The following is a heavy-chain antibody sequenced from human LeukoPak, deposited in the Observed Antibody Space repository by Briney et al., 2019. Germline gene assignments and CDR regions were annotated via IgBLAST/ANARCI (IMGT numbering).Heavy chain of an antibody. CDR2: IYYSGST. V-gene: IGHV4-30-4*01. J-gene: IGHJ5*02. Sequence: PSETLSLTCTVSGGSISSGDYYWSWIRQPPGKGLEWIGYIYYSGSTYYNPSLKSRVTISVDTSKNQFSLKLSSVTAADTAVYYCASWGRKGGNNWFDPWGQGTLVTVSS. D-gene: IGHD3-16*01. CDR3: ASWGRKGGNNWFDP. CDR1: GGSISSGDYY.